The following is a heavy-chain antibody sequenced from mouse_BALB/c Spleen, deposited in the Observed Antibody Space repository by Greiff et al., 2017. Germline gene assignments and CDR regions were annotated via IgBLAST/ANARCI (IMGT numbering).Heavy chain of an antibody. J-gene: IGHJ3*01. CDR1: GYSITSDYA. CDR3: ARRAGTSAWFAY. V-gene: IGHV3-2*02. Sequence: EVKVEESGPGLVKPSQSLSLTCTVTGYSITSDYAWNWIRQFPGNKLEWMGYISYSGSTSYNPSLKSRISITRDTSKNQFFLQLNSVTTEDTATYYCARRAGTSAWFAYWGQGTLVTVSA. D-gene: IGHD4-1*01. CDR2: ISYSGST.